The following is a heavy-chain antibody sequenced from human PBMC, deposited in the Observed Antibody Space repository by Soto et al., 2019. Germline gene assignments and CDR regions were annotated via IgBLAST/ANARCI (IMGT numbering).Heavy chain of an antibody. J-gene: IGHJ4*02. Sequence: QVQLVQSGAEVKKPGASVKVSCKASGYTFTSYGISWVRQAPGQGLEWMGWISAYNGNTNYAQKLQGRVTMTTDTSTSTAYMELRSLRAADTAVYYCARDLRYCSSTSCYTASSGPAYWGQGTLVTVSS. CDR1: GYTFTSYG. D-gene: IGHD2-2*02. CDR3: ARDLRYCSSTSCYTASSGPAY. V-gene: IGHV1-18*01. CDR2: ISAYNGNT.